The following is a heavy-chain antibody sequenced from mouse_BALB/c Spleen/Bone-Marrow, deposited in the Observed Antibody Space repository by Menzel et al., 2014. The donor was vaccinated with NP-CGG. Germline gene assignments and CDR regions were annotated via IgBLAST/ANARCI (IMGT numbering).Heavy chain of an antibody. CDR3: ARWEYYAMDY. V-gene: IGHV14-3*02. CDR1: GFNIKDTY. J-gene: IGHJ4*01. CDR2: IDPANGNT. D-gene: IGHD4-1*01. Sequence: ELKLMESGAELVKPGASVKLSCTASGFNIKDTYMHWVRQRPEQGLEWIGRIDPANGNTKYDPKFQGKATITADTSSNTAYLQLSSLTSEDTAVYYCARWEYYAMDYWGQGTSVTVSS.